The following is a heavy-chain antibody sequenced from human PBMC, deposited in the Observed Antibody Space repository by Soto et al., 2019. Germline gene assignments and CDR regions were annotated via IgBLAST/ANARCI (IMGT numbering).Heavy chain of an antibody. CDR2: IYYSGIT. D-gene: IGHD2-2*01. Sequence: PSETLSLTCTVSGGSISSSSYYWGWIRQPPGKGLEWIGSIYYSGITYYNPSLKSRVTISLDTSRNQFSLKLSSVTAADTAVYYCAKVQPQYIWFDPWGQGTLVTVSA. CDR3: AKVQPQYIWFDP. J-gene: IGHJ5*02. CDR1: GGSISSSSYY. V-gene: IGHV4-39*01.